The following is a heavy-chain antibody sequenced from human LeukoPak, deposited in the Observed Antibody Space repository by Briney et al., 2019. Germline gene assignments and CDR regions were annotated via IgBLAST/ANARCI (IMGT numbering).Heavy chain of an antibody. D-gene: IGHD6-19*01. V-gene: IGHV3-23*01. CDR1: GYTFISYA. J-gene: IGHJ4*02. Sequence: GGSLRLSCAASGYTFISYAMSWVRQAPGKGLEWVSAISGSGGSTYYADSVKGRFTISRDKSKYTLFLQMNSLRAEDTAVYYCEKDVDASSGWYEFGGAQGTLVPVST. CDR3: EKDVDASSGWYEFG. CDR2: ISGSGGST.